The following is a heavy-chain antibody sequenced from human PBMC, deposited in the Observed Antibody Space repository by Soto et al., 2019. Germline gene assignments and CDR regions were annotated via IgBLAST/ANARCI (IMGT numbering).Heavy chain of an antibody. CDR3: ARDEYCSGGSCYSDNWFDP. CDR1: GGSFSSHY. D-gene: IGHD2-15*01. CDR2: IYYSGST. Sequence: PSETLSLTCTVSGGSFSSHYWSWIRQPPGKGLEWIGYIYYSGSTNYNPSLKSRVTISVDTSKNQFSLKLSSVTAADTAVYYCARDEYCSGGSCYSDNWFDPWGQGTLVTVSS. J-gene: IGHJ5*02. V-gene: IGHV4-59*11.